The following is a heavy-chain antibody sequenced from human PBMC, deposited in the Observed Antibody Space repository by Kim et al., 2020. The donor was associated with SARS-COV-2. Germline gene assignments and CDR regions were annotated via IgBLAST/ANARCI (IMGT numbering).Heavy chain of an antibody. J-gene: IGHJ5*02. D-gene: IGHD3-22*01. CDR3: AKVRGAKFYDSSGPNWFDP. CDR2: ISYDGSNK. Sequence: VGSLRLSCAASGFTFSSYGMHWVRQAPGKGLEWVAVISYDGSNKYYADSVKGRFTISRDNSKNTLYLQMNSLRAEDTAVYYCAKVRGAKFYDSSGPNWFDPWGQGTLVTVSS. CDR1: GFTFSSYG. V-gene: IGHV3-30*18.